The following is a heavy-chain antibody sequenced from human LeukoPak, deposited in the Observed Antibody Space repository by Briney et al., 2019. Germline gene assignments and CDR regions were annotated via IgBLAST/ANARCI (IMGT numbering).Heavy chain of an antibody. CDR3: AKDITYCYGSGSYYKADYFDY. Sequence: GGSLRLSCAASGFTFSSYAMSWVRQAPGKGLEWVSAISGSGDSTYYADSVKGRFTISRDNSKNTVYLQMNSLRAEDTAVYYCAKDITYCYGSGSYYKADYFDYWGQGTLVTVSS. CDR2: ISGSGDST. J-gene: IGHJ4*02. CDR1: GFTFSSYA. V-gene: IGHV3-23*01. D-gene: IGHD3-10*01.